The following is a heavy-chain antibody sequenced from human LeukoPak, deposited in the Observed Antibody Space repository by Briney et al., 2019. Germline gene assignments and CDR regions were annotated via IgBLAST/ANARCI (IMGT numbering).Heavy chain of an antibody. V-gene: IGHV4-39*02. CDR3: ASLQPPITVAGADAFDI. D-gene: IGHD6-19*01. Sequence: SETLSLTCTVSGGSISISTYYWGWIRQPPGKGLEWIGNILYSGNTYYNPSLKSRVTISVDTSKIHFSLRLGSLTAADTAVYYCASLQPPITVAGADAFDIWGQGTMVTVSS. J-gene: IGHJ3*02. CDR1: GGSISISTYY. CDR2: ILYSGNT.